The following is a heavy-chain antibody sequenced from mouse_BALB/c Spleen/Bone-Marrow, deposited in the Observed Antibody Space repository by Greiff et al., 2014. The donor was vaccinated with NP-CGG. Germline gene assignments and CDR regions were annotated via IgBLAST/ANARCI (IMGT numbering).Heavy chain of an antibody. CDR1: GYTFTSYW. Sequence: QVQLQQSGAELARPGASVKLSCRASGYTFTSYWMQWVKQRPGQGLEWIGTIYPGDGDTRYTQKFKGKATLTTDKSSTTAYMQLSSLASEDSAVYYCARNHYFGSSWSAMDYWGQGTSVTVSS. D-gene: IGHD1-1*01. V-gene: IGHV1-87*01. CDR3: ARNHYFGSSWSAMDY. CDR2: IYPGDGDT. J-gene: IGHJ4*01.